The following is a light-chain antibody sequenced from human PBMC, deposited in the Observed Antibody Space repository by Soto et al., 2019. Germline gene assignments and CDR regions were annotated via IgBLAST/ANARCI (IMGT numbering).Light chain of an antibody. CDR1: SSDVGGYNY. CDR3: SSYTTSNTRQIV. J-gene: IGLJ1*01. Sequence: QSVLTQPASVSGSPGQSITISCTGTSSDVGGYNYVSWYQHHPGKAPKLIICDVTSRPSGVSIRFSGSKSDNTASLTISGLQPEDEADYHCSSYTTSNTRQIVFGTGTKVTVL. CDR2: DVT. V-gene: IGLV2-14*03.